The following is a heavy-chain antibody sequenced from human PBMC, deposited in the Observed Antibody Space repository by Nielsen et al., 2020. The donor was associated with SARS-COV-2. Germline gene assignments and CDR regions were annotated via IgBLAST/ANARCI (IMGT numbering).Heavy chain of an antibody. CDR2: IYSGGSST. CDR3: ARGAVAGTDY. J-gene: IGHJ4*02. V-gene: IGHV3-23*03. Sequence: GGSLRLSCAASGFTFSSYAMSWVRQAPGKGLEWVSVIYSGGSSTYYADSVKGRFTISRDNSKNTLYLQMNSLRAEDTAVYYCARGAVAGTDYWGQGTLVTVSS. CDR1: GFTFSSYA. D-gene: IGHD6-19*01.